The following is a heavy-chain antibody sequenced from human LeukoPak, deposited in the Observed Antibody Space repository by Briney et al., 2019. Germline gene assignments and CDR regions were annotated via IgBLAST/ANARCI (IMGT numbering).Heavy chain of an antibody. CDR3: ARGTSIYSSSWYYYYYYMDV. D-gene: IGHD6-13*01. CDR2: IYYSGRT. J-gene: IGHJ6*03. Sequence: SETLSLTCTVSGGSISSSSYYWGWIRQPPGKGLEWIGSIYYSGRTYYNPSLKSRVTISVDTSKNQFSLKLSSVTAADTAVYYCARGTSIYSSSWYYYYYYMDVWGKGTTVTVSS. CDR1: GGSISSSSYY. V-gene: IGHV4-39*01.